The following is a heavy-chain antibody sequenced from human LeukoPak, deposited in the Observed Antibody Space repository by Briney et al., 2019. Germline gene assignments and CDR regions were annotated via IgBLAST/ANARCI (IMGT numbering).Heavy chain of an antibody. CDR3: ARTPPEYGDYYGLDV. J-gene: IGHJ6*02. Sequence: SETLSLTCTVSGGSISTYYWSWLRQPVGKGLEWIGRIHTSGSTKYNPSLKSRVTMSLDTSKNQFSLKVTFVTAADTAAYYCARTPPEYGDYYGLDVWVHVPRVTV. CDR2: IHTSGST. CDR1: GGSISTYY. V-gene: IGHV4-4*07. D-gene: IGHD4-17*01.